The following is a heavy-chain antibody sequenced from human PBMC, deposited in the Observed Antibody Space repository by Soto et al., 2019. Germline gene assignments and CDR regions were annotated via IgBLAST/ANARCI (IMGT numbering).Heavy chain of an antibody. Sequence: SETLSLTCTVSGGSISSSSYYWGWIRQPPGKGLEWIGSIYYSGSTYYNPYLKSRVTISVDTSKNQFSLKLSSVTAADTAVYYCARQRHPHYYDSSGRVDYWGQGTLVTVSS. V-gene: IGHV4-39*01. CDR1: GGSISSSSYY. J-gene: IGHJ4*02. CDR2: IYYSGST. D-gene: IGHD3-22*01. CDR3: ARQRHPHYYDSSGRVDY.